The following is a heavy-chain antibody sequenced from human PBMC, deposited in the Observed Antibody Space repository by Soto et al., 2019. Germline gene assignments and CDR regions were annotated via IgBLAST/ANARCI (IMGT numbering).Heavy chain of an antibody. J-gene: IGHJ4*02. CDR2: IYPGDADT. CDR3: ARLGSSSWYPFDY. Sequence: GGSLKISCKVSGYSFTSYWIGGVRRMPGKGLEWMLIIYPGDADTRYSPSFQGQVTISADKSISTAYLQWSSLKASDTAMYYCARLGSSSWYPFDYWGQGTLVTVSS. CDR1: GYSFTSYW. V-gene: IGHV5-51*01. D-gene: IGHD6-13*01.